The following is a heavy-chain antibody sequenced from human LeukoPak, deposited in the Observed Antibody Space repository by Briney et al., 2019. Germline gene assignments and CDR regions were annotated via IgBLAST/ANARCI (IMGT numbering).Heavy chain of an antibody. CDR3: ARGGYSSGWYNDY. CDR1: GFTFSRYA. D-gene: IGHD6-19*01. Sequence: PGGSLRLSCAASGFTFSRYAINWVRQAPGKGLEWVSSISSSSSYIYYADSVKGRFTISRDNAKNSLYLQMNSLRAEDTAVYYCARGGYSSGWYNDYWGQGTLVTVSS. J-gene: IGHJ4*02. V-gene: IGHV3-21*01. CDR2: ISSSSSYI.